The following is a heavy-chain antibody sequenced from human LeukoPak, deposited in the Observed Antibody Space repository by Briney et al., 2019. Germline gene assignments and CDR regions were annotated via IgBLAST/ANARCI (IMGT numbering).Heavy chain of an antibody. CDR3: AKGDHYWYFDL. Sequence: PGRSLRLSCAASGFTFDDYAMHWVRQAPGKGLEWVSGISWNTVNIGYADSVKGRFTISRDNAKNSLYLQMNSLRAEDTALYYCAKGDHYWYFDLWGRGTLVTVSS. V-gene: IGHV3-9*01. J-gene: IGHJ2*01. CDR1: GFTFDDYA. CDR2: ISWNTVNI.